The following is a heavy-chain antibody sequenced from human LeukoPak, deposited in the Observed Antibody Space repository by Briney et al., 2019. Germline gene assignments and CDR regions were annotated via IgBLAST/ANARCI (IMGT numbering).Heavy chain of an antibody. CDR1: GYTFTGYY. D-gene: IGHD3-3*01. CDR3: ARLRKNWFDP. CDR2: INPNSGGT. J-gene: IGHJ5*02. V-gene: IGHV1-2*02. Sequence: ASVKVSCKASGYTFTGYYMHWVRQAPGQGPEWMGWINPNSGGTNYAQKLQGRVTMTRDTSISTAYMEPSRLRSDDTAVYYCARLRKNWFDPWGQGTLVTVSS.